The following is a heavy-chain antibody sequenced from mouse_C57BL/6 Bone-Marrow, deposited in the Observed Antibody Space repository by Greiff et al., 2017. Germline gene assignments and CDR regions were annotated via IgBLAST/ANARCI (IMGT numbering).Heavy chain of an antibody. J-gene: IGHJ2*01. CDR3: ASGGWLLFLDY. D-gene: IGHD2-3*01. Sequence: QVQLQQPGAELVKPGASVKLSCKASGYTFTSYWMHWVKQRPGQGLEWIGMIHPKSGSTNYNEKFKSKATRTVDASSITAYMQLSILTSEVSAVYYGASGGWLLFLDYWGQGTTLTVSS. V-gene: IGHV1-64*01. CDR1: GYTFTSYW. CDR2: IHPKSGST.